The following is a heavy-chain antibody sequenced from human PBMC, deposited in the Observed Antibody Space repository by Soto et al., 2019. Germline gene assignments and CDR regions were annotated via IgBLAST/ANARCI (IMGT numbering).Heavy chain of an antibody. V-gene: IGHV3-23*01. J-gene: IGHJ4*02. CDR2: ISDSGVST. CDR3: AKRVYSSGWTGGFEY. Sequence: EVQLLESGGGLVQPGGSLRLSCAASGFTFSSYAMSWVRQAPGKGLEWVSGISDSGVSTYYADSVKGRFTISRDNSKNTLDVQMNSLRVEDTAVYYCAKRVYSSGWTGGFEYWGQGTLVTVSS. CDR1: GFTFSSYA. D-gene: IGHD6-19*01.